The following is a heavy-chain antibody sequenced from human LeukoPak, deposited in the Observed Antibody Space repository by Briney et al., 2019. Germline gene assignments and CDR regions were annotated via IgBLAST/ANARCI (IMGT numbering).Heavy chain of an antibody. Sequence: GASVKVSCKASGYTFTSYGISWVRQAPGQGLKWMGIINPSGGSTSYAQKFQGRVTMTRDTSTSTVYMELSSLRSEDTAVYYCARDWGSWYFDYWGQGTLDTVSS. CDR3: ARDWGSWYFDY. CDR1: GYTFTSYG. CDR2: INPSGGST. D-gene: IGHD7-27*01. V-gene: IGHV1-46*01. J-gene: IGHJ4*02.